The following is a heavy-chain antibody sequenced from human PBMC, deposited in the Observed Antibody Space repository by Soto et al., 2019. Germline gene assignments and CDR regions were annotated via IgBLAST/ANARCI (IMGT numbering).Heavy chain of an antibody. Sequence: ESGGGVVQPGRSLRLSCAASGFTFSSYGMHWVRQAPGKGLEWVAVISYDGSNKYYADSVKGRFTISRDNSKNTLYLQMNSLRAEDTAVYYCAKDADSSSWYIDYWGQGTLVTVSS. D-gene: IGHD6-13*01. V-gene: IGHV3-30*18. CDR2: ISYDGSNK. CDR3: AKDADSSSWYIDY. J-gene: IGHJ4*02. CDR1: GFTFSSYG.